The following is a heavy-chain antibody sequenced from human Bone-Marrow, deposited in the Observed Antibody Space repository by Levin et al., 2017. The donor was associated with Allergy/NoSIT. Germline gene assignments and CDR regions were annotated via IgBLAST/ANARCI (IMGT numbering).Heavy chain of an antibody. D-gene: IGHD6-6*01. CDR1: GFTFDDYA. CDR2: VSWDGGST. Sequence: AGGSLRLSCVASGFTFDDYAMHWLRQAPGKGLEWVSLVSWDGGSTYYADSVKGRFSISRDNTKNSLYLHMNSLRPEDTAFYYCAKAMEASSLFDSWGRGTLVTVSS. J-gene: IGHJ4*02. CDR3: AKAMEASSLFDS. V-gene: IGHV3-43D*03.